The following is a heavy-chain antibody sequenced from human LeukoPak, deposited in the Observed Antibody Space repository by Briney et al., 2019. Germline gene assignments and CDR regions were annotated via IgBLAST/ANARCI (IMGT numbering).Heavy chain of an antibody. CDR3: ASQWFGDFYFDY. CDR2: ISSSGSSV. D-gene: IGHD3-10*01. CDR1: GFTFTNYE. V-gene: IGHV3-48*03. J-gene: IGHJ4*02. Sequence: GSLRLSCAASGFTFTNYEMNWVRQAPRKGLEWVSYISSSGSSVYYADSVKGRFTISRDNAKDSVYLQMNSLRAEDTAVYYCASQWFGDFYFDYWGQGTLVTVSS.